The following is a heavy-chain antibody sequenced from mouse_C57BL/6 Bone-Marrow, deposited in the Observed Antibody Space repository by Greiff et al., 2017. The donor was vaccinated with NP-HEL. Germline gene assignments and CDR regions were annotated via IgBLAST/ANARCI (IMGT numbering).Heavy chain of an antibody. CDR2: IDPSDSYT. Sequence: QVQLQQPGAELVMPGASVKLSCKASGYTFTSYWMHWVKQRPGQGLEWIGEIDPSDSYTNYNQKFKGKSTLTVDKSSSTAYMQLSSLTSEDSAVYYCARWGTGSYWYFDVWGTGTTVTVSA. J-gene: IGHJ1*03. CDR3: ARWGTGSYWYFDV. D-gene: IGHD4-1*01. CDR1: GYTFTSYW. V-gene: IGHV1-69*01.